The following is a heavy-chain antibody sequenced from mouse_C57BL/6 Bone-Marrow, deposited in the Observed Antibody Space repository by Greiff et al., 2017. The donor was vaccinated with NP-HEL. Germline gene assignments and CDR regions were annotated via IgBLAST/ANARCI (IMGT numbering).Heavy chain of an antibody. CDR3: ARGYNYAMDY. D-gene: IGHD1-2*01. CDR2: ISSGGSYT. J-gene: IGHJ4*01. CDR1: GFTFSSYG. Sequence: EVKLVESGGDLVKPGGSLKLSCAASGFTFSSYGMSWVRQTPDKRLEWVATISSGGSYTYYPDSVKGRFTISRDHAKNTLYLQMSSLKSEDTAMYYCARGYNYAMDYWGQGTSVTVSS. V-gene: IGHV5-6*01.